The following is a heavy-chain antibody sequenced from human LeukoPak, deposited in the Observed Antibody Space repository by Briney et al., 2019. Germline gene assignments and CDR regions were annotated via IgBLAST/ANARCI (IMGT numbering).Heavy chain of an antibody. Sequence: PGASLRLSCAASGFTFSSYSMNWVRQAPGKGLELVSYISSSSSTIYYADSVKGRFTISRDNAKNSLYLQMHSLRAEDTAVYYCTRNSIAARPLDYWGQGTLFTVSS. CDR1: GFTFSSYS. D-gene: IGHD6-6*01. CDR3: TRNSIAARPLDY. J-gene: IGHJ4*02. V-gene: IGHV3-48*01. CDR2: ISSSSSTI.